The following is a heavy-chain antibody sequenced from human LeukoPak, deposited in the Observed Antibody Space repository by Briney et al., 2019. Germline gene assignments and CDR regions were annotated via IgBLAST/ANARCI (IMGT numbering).Heavy chain of an antibody. Sequence: SETLSLTCTVSGGSISSGSYYWRWIRQPAGKGLEWIGRIYTSGSTNYNPSLKSRVTISVDTSKNQFSLKLSSVTAADTAVYYCARAKGRYFDWLLSGYFDYWGRGTLVTVSS. J-gene: IGHJ4*02. CDR2: IYTSGST. V-gene: IGHV4-61*02. CDR1: GGSISSGSYY. D-gene: IGHD3-9*01. CDR3: ARAKGRYFDWLLSGYFDY.